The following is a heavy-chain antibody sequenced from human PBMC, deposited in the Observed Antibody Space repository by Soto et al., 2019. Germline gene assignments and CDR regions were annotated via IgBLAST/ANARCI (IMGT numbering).Heavy chain of an antibody. Sequence: ASVKVSCKASGGTFSSYAISWVRQAPGQGLEWMGGIIPIFGTANYAQKFQGRVTITADESTSTAYMELSSLRSEDTAVYYCARGGYSTLVAFDIWGQGTMVTVSS. CDR2: IIPIFGTA. V-gene: IGHV1-69*13. D-gene: IGHD6-13*01. J-gene: IGHJ3*02. CDR3: ARGGYSTLVAFDI. CDR1: GGTFSSYA.